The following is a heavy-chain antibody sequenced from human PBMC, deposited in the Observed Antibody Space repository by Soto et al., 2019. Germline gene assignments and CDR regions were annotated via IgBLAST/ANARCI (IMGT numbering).Heavy chain of an antibody. CDR3: ARRERYYGSPGWFDP. CDR2: VYYNENT. V-gene: IGHV4-39*01. J-gene: IGHJ5*02. CDR1: GGSISSFAYY. D-gene: IGHD3-10*01. Sequence: QLQLQESGPGLVRPSEAPSLTCTVSGGSISSFAYYWGWIRQPPGKGLEWIGTVYYNENTYYNPSLKSRVTISVDTAKNQFSLNLRSVTAADTAIYFCARRERYYGSPGWFDPWGQGTLVTVSS.